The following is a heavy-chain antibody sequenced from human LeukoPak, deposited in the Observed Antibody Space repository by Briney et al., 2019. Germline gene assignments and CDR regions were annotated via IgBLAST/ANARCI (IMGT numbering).Heavy chain of an antibody. CDR1: GGSISSGGYY. V-gene: IGHV4-31*03. D-gene: IGHD2-2*01. CDR2: IYYSGST. J-gene: IGHJ4*02. CDR3: ARGAPVPGAYYFDY. Sequence: PSQTLSLTCTASGGSISSGGYYWSWIRQHPGKGLEWIGYIYYSGSTYYNPSLKSRVTISVDTSKNQFSLKLSSVTAADTAVYYCARGAPVPGAYYFDYWGQGTLVTVSS.